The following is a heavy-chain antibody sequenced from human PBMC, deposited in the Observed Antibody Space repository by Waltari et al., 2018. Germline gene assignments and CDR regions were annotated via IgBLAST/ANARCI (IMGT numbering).Heavy chain of an antibody. Sequence: EVQLVESGGGLVQPGGSLRLSCAASGFTFSSYWMRWVRQAPGKGLEWVANIKQDGSEKYYVDSVKGRFTISRDNAKNSLYLQMNSLRAEDTAVYYCASDPGTPPFDYWGQGTLVTVSS. V-gene: IGHV3-7*01. J-gene: IGHJ4*02. D-gene: IGHD1-1*01. CDR3: ASDPGTPPFDY. CDR2: IKQDGSEK. CDR1: GFTFSSYW.